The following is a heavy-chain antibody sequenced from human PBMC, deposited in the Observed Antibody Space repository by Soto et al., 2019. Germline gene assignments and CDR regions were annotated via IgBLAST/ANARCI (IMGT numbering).Heavy chain of an antibody. CDR3: ARDRGPSSGYYPDWCYP. D-gene: IGHD3-22*01. CDR1: GGTFNSYA. V-gene: IGHV1-69*12. J-gene: IGHJ5*02. CDR2: IYPCFGTA. Sequence: QVQLVQSGAEVKKPGSSVKVSCKASGGTFNSYAITWVRQAPGQGLEWLGGIYPCFGTANYAQKFPARVTITADESTCTDYTALSSLRSTDTAVYYCARDRGPSSGYYPDWCYPWCQGTLVTVSS.